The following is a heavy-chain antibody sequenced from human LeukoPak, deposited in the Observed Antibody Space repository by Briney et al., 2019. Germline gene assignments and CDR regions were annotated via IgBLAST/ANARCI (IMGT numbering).Heavy chain of an antibody. CDR3: ARVRVEDDFWSGYHNKYAFDI. D-gene: IGHD3-3*01. Sequence: ASVKVSCKASGGTFSSYAISWVRQAPGQGLEWMGGIIPIFGTANYAQKFQGRVTITADESTSTAYMELSSLRSEDTAVYYCARVRVEDDFWSGYHNKYAFDIWGQGTMVTVSS. V-gene: IGHV1-69*13. J-gene: IGHJ3*02. CDR1: GGTFSSYA. CDR2: IIPIFGTA.